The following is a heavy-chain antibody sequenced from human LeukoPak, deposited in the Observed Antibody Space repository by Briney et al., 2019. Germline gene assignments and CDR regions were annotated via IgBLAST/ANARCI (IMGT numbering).Heavy chain of an antibody. CDR3: ARAVYGFDAFDI. J-gene: IGHJ3*02. V-gene: IGHV3-21*05. CDR1: GFTFSTYS. CDR2: ISSSSSHI. D-gene: IGHD4-17*01. Sequence: GGSLRLSCAASGFTFSTYSMNWVRQAPGKGLEWVSYISSSSSHIYYADSVKGRFTISRDNAKNSLYLQMNSLRAEDTAVYYCARAVYGFDAFDIWGQGTMVTVSS.